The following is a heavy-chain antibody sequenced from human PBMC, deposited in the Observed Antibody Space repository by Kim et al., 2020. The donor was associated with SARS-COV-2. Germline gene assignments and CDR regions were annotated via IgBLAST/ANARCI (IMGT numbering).Heavy chain of an antibody. Sequence: LNSRVTISVDTSKNQFSLKLSSVTAAATAVYYCARHATSSSGLYGDQSDYWGQGTLVTVSS. CDR3: ARHATSSSGLYGDQSDY. J-gene: IGHJ4*02. D-gene: IGHD6-19*01. V-gene: IGHV4-39*01.